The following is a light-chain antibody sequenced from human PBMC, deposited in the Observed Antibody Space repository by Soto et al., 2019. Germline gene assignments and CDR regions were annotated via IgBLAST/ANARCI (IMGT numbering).Light chain of an antibody. V-gene: IGKV1-6*01. CDR3: LHDYEFPFT. Sequence: AIQMTQSPSSLSASVGDRVTITCRASQGIRDDLAWYQQKPGKDPKLLIYSASSLPSGVPSRFSGSGSGTDFTLTISSLQPEDFATYFCLHDYEFPFTFGPGTRVDIK. J-gene: IGKJ3*01. CDR2: SAS. CDR1: QGIRDD.